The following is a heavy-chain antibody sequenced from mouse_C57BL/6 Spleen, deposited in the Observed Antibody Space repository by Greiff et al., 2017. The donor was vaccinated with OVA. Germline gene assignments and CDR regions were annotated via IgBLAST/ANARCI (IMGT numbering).Heavy chain of an antibody. Sequence: EVKLVESGPGLVRPSQTLSLTCNVTGFSINSDCYWIWIRQFPGNKLEYIGYTFYSGITYYNPSLESRTYLTRDNSKNQFSLRLNSVATEDTATSYCSRHYGGYFDVWGTGTTLTVSS. D-gene: IGHD1-2*01. J-gene: IGHJ1*03. CDR2: TFYSGIT. V-gene: IGHV3-3*01. CDR3: SRHYGGYFDV. CDR1: GFSINSDCY.